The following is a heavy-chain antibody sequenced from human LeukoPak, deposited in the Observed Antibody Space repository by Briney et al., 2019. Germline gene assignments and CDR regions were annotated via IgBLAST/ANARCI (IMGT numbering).Heavy chain of an antibody. J-gene: IGHJ4*02. Sequence: GGSLRLSCAASGFTFSSYGMHWVRQAPGKGLEWVAVISYDGSNKYYADSVKGRFTISRDNSKNTLYLHMNSLRAEDTAVYYCAIDFGSYRYFVVDYWGQGTLVTVSS. CDR1: GFTFSSYG. CDR3: AIDFGSYRYFVVDY. D-gene: IGHD5-18*01. CDR2: ISYDGSNK. V-gene: IGHV3-30*03.